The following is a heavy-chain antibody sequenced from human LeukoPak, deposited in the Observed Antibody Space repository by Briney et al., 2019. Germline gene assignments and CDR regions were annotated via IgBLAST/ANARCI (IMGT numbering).Heavy chain of an antibody. CDR3: ARRRIAAAGNWFDP. J-gene: IGHJ5*02. Sequence: GASVKVSCKASGYTFTSYYMHWVRQAPGQGLEWMGWINPNSGGTNYAQKFQGRVTMTRDTSISTAYMELSRLRSDDTAVYYCARRRIAAAGNWFDPWGQGTLVTVSS. CDR1: GYTFTSYY. D-gene: IGHD6-13*01. CDR2: INPNSGGT. V-gene: IGHV1-2*02.